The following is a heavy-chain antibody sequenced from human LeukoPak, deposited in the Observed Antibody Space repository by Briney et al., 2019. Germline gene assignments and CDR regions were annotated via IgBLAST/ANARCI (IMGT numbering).Heavy chain of an antibody. CDR2: INPNDGDT. V-gene: IGHV1-2*02. J-gene: IGHJ4*02. D-gene: IGHD2-2*01. Sequence: ASVKVSCKASGYTFTDYYMHWVRQAPGQGFEWMGWINPNDGDTNYAQKFQGRVTMTRDTSISAAHMEVSRLRSDDTAVYYCAGANFLYCSSSTCLFDYWGQGTLVTVSS. CDR3: AGANFLYCSSSTCLFDY. CDR1: GYTFTDYY.